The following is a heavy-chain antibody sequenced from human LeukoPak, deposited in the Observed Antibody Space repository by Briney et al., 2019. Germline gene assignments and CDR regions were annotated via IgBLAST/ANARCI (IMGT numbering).Heavy chain of an antibody. V-gene: IGHV3-7*01. CDR3: ARGYDKLLDRMDV. CDR2: IKQDGSEK. D-gene: IGHD3-16*01. CDR1: GFTFSRYW. Sequence: GGSLRLSCAASGFTFSRYWMNWVRQAPGKGLEWVANIKQDGSEKFYVDSVKGRFAISRDNAKNSLYLQMNNLRAEDTALYYCARGYDKLLDRMDVWGQGTTVTVSS. J-gene: IGHJ6*02.